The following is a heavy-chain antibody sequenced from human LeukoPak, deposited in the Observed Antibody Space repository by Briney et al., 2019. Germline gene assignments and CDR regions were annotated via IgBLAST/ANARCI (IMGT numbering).Heavy chain of an antibody. CDR3: ARAPLGSGYYFVDY. CDR1: GGPFSGYY. CDR2: INHSGST. Sequence: SETLSLTCAVYGGPFSGYYWSWIRQPPGKGLEWIGEINHSGSTNYNPSLKSRVTISVDTSKNQFSLKLSSVTAADTAVYYCARAPLGSGYYFVDYWGQGTLVTVSS. V-gene: IGHV4-34*01. J-gene: IGHJ4*02. D-gene: IGHD3-22*01.